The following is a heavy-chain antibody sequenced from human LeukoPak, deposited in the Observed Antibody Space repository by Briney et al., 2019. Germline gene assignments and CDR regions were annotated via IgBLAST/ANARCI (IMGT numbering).Heavy chain of an antibody. CDR3: AKSLAKYYFDSSGYYKAFDI. Sequence: PGGSLRLSCAASGLTCSGYAMSWVRQAPGKGLEWVSAISGSGGSTYYADSVKGRFTISRDNSKNTLYLQMNSLRAEDTAVYYCAKSLAKYYFDSSGYYKAFDIWGQGTMVTVSS. CDR1: GLTCSGYA. J-gene: IGHJ3*02. V-gene: IGHV3-23*01. D-gene: IGHD3-22*01. CDR2: ISGSGGST.